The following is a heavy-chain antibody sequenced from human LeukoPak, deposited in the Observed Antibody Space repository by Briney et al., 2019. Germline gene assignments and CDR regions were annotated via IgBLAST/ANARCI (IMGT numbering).Heavy chain of an antibody. D-gene: IGHD3-10*01. J-gene: IGHJ4*02. Sequence: SETLSLTCAVYGGSFSGYYWSWIRQPPGKGLEWIGEINHSGSTNYNPSLKSRVTISVDTSKNQFSLKLSSVTAADTAVYYCARHVRFGGRYFDYWGQGTLVTVSS. CDR3: ARHVRFGGRYFDY. CDR2: INHSGST. CDR1: GGSFSGYY. V-gene: IGHV4-34*01.